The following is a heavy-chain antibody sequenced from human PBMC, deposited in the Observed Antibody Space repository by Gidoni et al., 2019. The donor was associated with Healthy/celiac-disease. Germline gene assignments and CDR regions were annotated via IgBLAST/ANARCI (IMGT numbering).Heavy chain of an antibody. Sequence: QVQLQESGPGLVKPSETLSLTCTVSGGSISSYYWSWIRKPPGKGLEWIGYIYYSGSTNYNPSLKSRVTISVDTSNNQFSLKLSSVTAADTAVYYCARGGPKCSSWHNVFDYWGQGTLVTVSS. J-gene: IGHJ4*02. CDR2: IYYSGST. V-gene: IGHV4-59*01. CDR3: ARGGPKCSSWHNVFDY. D-gene: IGHD6-13*01. CDR1: GGSISSYY.